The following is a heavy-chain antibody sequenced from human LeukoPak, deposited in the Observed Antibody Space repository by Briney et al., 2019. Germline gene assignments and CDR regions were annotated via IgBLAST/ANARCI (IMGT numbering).Heavy chain of an antibody. Sequence: LDCMGFISPYNGNTNYPQKLQGRLTMTTDTSTSTAYMELRSLRSDDTAVYYCARELGMGGWGQGTLVTVSS. CDR2: ISPYNGNT. J-gene: IGHJ4*02. V-gene: IGHV1-18*01. CDR3: ARELGMGG. D-gene: IGHD3-9*01.